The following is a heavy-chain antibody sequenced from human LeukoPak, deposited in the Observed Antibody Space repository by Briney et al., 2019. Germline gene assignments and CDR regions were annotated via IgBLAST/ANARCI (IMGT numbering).Heavy chain of an antibody. CDR2: ISSSSSYI. CDR3: ARGDGSYDSSGYFHY. Sequence: AGGSLRLSCAAYGFTFSSYSRSWGRQAGGKGREWGASISSSSSYIYYADSVKGRFTISRDNAKNSLYLQMNSLTAEDTAVYYCARGDGSYDSSGYFHYGGQGTLATVS. CDR1: GFTFSSYS. J-gene: IGHJ4*02. D-gene: IGHD3-22*01. V-gene: IGHV3-21*01.